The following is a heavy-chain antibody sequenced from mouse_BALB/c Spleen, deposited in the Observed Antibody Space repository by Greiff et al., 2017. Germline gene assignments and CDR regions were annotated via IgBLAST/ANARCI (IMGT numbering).Heavy chain of an antibody. CDR2: INPSTGYT. J-gene: IGHJ2*01. D-gene: IGHD1-1*01. CDR1: GYTFTSYW. CDR3: ARDGSRWDYFDY. Sequence: VQLQQSGAELAKPGASVKMSCKASGYTFTSYWMHWVKQRPGQGLEWIGYINPSTGYTEYNQKFKDKATLTADKSSSTAYMQLSSLTSEDSAVYYCARDGSRWDYFDYWGQGTTLTVSS. V-gene: IGHV1-7*01.